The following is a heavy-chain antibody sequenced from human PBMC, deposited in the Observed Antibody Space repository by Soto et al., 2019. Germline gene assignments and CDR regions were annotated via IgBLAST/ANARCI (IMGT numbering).Heavy chain of an antibody. D-gene: IGHD6-13*01. V-gene: IGHV4-4*02. J-gene: IGHJ6*02. CDR3: ARVSGEQQLVPGVWYYYYGMDV. Sequence: SETLSLTCAVSGGSISSSNWWSWVRQPPGKGLESIGEIYHSGSTNYNPSLKSRVTISVDKSKNQFSLKLSSVTAADTAVYYCARVSGEQQLVPGVWYYYYGMDVWGQGTTVTVSS. CDR2: IYHSGST. CDR1: GGSISSSNW.